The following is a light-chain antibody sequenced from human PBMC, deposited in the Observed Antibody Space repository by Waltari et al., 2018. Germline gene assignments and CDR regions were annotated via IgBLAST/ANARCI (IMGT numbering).Light chain of an antibody. V-gene: IGKV2-28*01. CDR3: QQYSSFST. CDR2: FGS. CDR1: QSLLHRNGYNY. Sequence: DIVLTQSPLSLPVTPGEPASISCRSSQSLLHRNGYNYLDWYLQKPGQSPQLLIYFGSTRASGVPDRFSGSGFGTNFTLTISSLQPDDFATYYCQQYSSFSTFGLGTKV. J-gene: IGKJ1*01.